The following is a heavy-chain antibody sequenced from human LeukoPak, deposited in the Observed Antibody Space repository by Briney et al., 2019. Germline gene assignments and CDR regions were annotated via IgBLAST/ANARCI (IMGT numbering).Heavy chain of an antibody. CDR1: GFTFSNYA. D-gene: IGHD4-11*01. CDR3: AKQGQSTDDYTDY. J-gene: IGHJ4*02. V-gene: IGHV3-23*01. CDR2: ISGSGGTT. Sequence: PGGSLRFSCAASGFTFSNYAMTWVRQAPGNGLEWVSGISGSGGTTYYADSVKGRFTISRDNSKNTLFLQMNSLRAEDTAVYYCAKQGQSTDDYTDYWGQGILVTVSS.